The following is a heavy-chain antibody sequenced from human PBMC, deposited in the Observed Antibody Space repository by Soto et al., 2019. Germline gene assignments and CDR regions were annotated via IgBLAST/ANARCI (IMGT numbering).Heavy chain of an antibody. V-gene: IGHV1-69*12. D-gene: IGHD3-10*02. Sequence: QVVQSGAEVKKPGSSVKVSCKASGGTFNRQAFSWVRQAPGQGLEWMGGFIPIFGTTDYSQKFQGRVTITEDEATSTAYMELSSLTSDDKAVYYCARVDSSMFAGGEWFDPWGQGTLVTVSS. J-gene: IGHJ5*02. CDR2: FIPIFGTT. CDR3: ARVDSSMFAGGEWFDP. CDR1: GGTFNRQA.